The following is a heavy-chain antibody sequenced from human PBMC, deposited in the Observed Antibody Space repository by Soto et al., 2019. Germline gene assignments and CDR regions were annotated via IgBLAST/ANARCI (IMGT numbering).Heavy chain of an antibody. CDR1: GYTFTGYY. CDR2: INPNSGGT. Sequence: ASVKVSCKASGYTFTGYYMHWVRQAPGQGLEWMGWINPNSGGTNYAQKFQGWVTMTRDTSISTAYMELSRLRSDDTAVYYCARGYDILTGGPRAFDIWGQGTMVTVSS. J-gene: IGHJ3*02. CDR3: ARGYDILTGGPRAFDI. D-gene: IGHD3-9*01. V-gene: IGHV1-2*04.